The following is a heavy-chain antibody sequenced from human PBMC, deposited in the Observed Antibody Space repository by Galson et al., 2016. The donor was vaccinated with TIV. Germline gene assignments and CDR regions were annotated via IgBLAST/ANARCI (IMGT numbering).Heavy chain of an antibody. CDR2: IIPVFRSP. CDR3: ARPFDSNWYFDL. J-gene: IGHJ2*01. V-gene: IGHV1-69*13. D-gene: IGHD2/OR15-2a*01. Sequence: SVKVSCKASGGSFSNYAINWVRQAPGQGLEWMGGIIPVFRSPNYAQRFQGRVTITADESTSTAFVELGSLRSDDTAVYYCARPFDSNWYFDLWGRGTPVIVSS. CDR1: GGSFSNYA.